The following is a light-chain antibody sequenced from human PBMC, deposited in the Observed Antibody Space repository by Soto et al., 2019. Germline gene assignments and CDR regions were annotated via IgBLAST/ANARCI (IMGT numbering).Light chain of an antibody. J-gene: IGKJ1*01. CDR2: GAS. Sequence: EIVLTQSPATLSLSPGERATLSCRASQSVSSYLAWYQQKPGQAPRLLIYGASSRATDIPDRFSGSGSGTDFTLTITRLKPEDFAVYYCQQYGSSPPTFGQGTKVEL. V-gene: IGKV3-20*01. CDR1: QSVSSY. CDR3: QQYGSSPPT.